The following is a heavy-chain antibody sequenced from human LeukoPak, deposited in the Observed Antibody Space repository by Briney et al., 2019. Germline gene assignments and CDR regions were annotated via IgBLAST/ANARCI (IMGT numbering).Heavy chain of an antibody. CDR1: GYTFTSYD. Sequence: ASVKVSCKASGYTFTSYDINWVRQATGQGLEWMGWMNPNSGNTGYAQKFQGRVTMTRNTSISTAYMELSSLRSEDTAVYYCARERSCGGDCYKNYYYYYMDVWGKGTTVTVSS. D-gene: IGHD2-21*02. V-gene: IGHV1-8*01. CDR3: ARERSCGGDCYKNYYYYYMDV. CDR2: MNPNSGNT. J-gene: IGHJ6*03.